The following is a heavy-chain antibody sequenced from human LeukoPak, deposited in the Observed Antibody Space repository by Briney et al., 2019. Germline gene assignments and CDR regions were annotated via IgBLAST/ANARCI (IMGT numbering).Heavy chain of an antibody. CDR1: GFTFSRAW. J-gene: IGHJ4*02. Sequence: GGSLRLSCATSGFTFSRAWMSWVRQAPGKGLEWVSSISSSSSYIYYADSVKGRFTISRDNAKNSLYLQMNSLRAEDTAVYYCARGSIAVAGTYVYWGQGTLVTVSS. CDR3: ARGSIAVAGTYVY. D-gene: IGHD6-19*01. V-gene: IGHV3-21*01. CDR2: ISSSSSYI.